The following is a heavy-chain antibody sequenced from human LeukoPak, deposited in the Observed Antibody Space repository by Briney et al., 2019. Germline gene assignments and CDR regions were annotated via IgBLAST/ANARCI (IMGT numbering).Heavy chain of an antibody. CDR1: GGSVSGSSYY. CDR2: IYNSGSA. J-gene: IGHJ4*02. CDR3: ARLATVFDS. V-gene: IGHV4-39*01. Sequence: SETLSLTCTVSGGSVSGSSYYWGWIRQPPGKGLEWIGSIYNSGSAYYNPSLESRVTMSVDTSKNQFSLRLSSVTVADTAVYYCARLATVFDSWGQGTLVPVSS.